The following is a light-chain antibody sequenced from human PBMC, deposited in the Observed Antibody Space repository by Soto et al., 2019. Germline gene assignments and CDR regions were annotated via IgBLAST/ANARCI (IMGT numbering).Light chain of an antibody. Sequence: DIQMTQSPSTLSASVGDRVTITCRASQTISNWLAWYQQKPGKAPKLLIYKASTLESGFPSRFSGTGSGTEFTLTISSLQPDDSATYYCHQFGFSHTFGGGTKVEIK. CDR3: HQFGFSHT. V-gene: IGKV1-5*03. CDR2: KAS. CDR1: QTISNW. J-gene: IGKJ4*01.